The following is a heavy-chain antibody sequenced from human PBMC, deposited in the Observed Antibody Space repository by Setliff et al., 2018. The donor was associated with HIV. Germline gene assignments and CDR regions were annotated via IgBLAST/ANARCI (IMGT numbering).Heavy chain of an antibody. CDR3: ARGRGYCSSHGCFYYYMDV. J-gene: IGHJ6*03. Sequence: SVKVSCKASGGTFSSYDISWVRQAPGQGLEWMGRIIPIFGTANYAQIFQGRVTMTRDTSSRTAYMELSRLRSDDTAVYFCARGRGYCSSHGCFYYYMDVWAEGTTVTVSS. V-gene: IGHV1-69*05. D-gene: IGHD2-2*01. CDR1: GGTFSSYD. CDR2: IIPIFGTA.